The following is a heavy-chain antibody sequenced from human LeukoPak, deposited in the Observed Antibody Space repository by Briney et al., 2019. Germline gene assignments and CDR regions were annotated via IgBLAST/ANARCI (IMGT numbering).Heavy chain of an antibody. D-gene: IGHD3-3*01. CDR1: GFTVSSNY. CDR3: VKDLGRRITIFGVVISVGLDY. J-gene: IGHJ4*02. Sequence: GGSLRLSCAASGFTVSSNYMSWVRQAPGKGLEWVSGISWNSGTTGYADSVKGRFTISRDNAKNSLYLQMNSLRDEDMALYYCVKDLGRRITIFGVVISVGLDYWGQGTLVTVSS. CDR2: ISWNSGTT. V-gene: IGHV3-9*03.